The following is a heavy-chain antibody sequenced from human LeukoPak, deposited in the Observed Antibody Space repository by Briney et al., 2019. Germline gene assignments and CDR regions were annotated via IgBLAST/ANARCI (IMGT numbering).Heavy chain of an antibody. J-gene: IGHJ3*01. CDR3: ARRDGYNFGGGFDV. Sequence: GGSLRLSCAASGFTFSSYGMHWVRQAPGKGLEWVSVIYSGGSTYYIDSVKGRFTISRDNSKNTLYLQMNTLRAEDTAVYYCARRDGYNFGGGFDVWGQGTMVTVSS. CDR1: GFTFSSYG. D-gene: IGHD5-24*01. V-gene: IGHV3-66*04. CDR2: IYSGGST.